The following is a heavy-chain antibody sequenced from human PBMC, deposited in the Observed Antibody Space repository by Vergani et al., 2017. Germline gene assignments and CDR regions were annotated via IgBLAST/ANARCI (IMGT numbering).Heavy chain of an antibody. CDR2: INQSGST. CDR1: GGSFSGYY. V-gene: IGHV4-34*01. J-gene: IGHJ6*04. D-gene: IGHD4-11*01. Sequence: QVQLQQWGAGLLKPSETLSLTCAVYGGSFSGYYWSWIRQPPGKGLEWIGEINQSGSTNYNPSLKSRVTISVDTSKNQFSLELSSVTAADTAVYYCARQVETDYLSVWGEGTTVTVSS. CDR3: ARQVETDYLSV.